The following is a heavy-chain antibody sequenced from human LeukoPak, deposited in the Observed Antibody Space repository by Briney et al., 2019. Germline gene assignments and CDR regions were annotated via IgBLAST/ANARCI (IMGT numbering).Heavy chain of an antibody. CDR2: IYPGDSDT. CDR1: GYSFTSYW. J-gene: IGHJ3*02. CDR3: ASPGLGYCSSTSCYGDAFDI. Sequence: GESLKISCKGSGYSFTSYWIGWVRHMPGKGLEWMGIIYPGDSDTRYSPSFQGQVTISADKSISTAYLQWSSLKASDTAMYYCASPGLGYCSSTSCYGDAFDIWGQGTMVTVSS. D-gene: IGHD2-2*01. V-gene: IGHV5-51*01.